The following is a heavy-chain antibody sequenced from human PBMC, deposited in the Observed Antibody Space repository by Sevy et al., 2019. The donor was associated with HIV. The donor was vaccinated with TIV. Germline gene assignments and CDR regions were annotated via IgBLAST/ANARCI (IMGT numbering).Heavy chain of an antibody. Sequence: GGSLRLSCVASGFTFSTYSTNWVRQAPGKGLEWVSYISSSSTTIYYAGSVRGRFTISRDNAKNSLYLRMNSLRDEDTAVYYCAREGNYYDRSGYQYYFDYWGQGTPVTVSS. V-gene: IGHV3-48*02. D-gene: IGHD3-22*01. CDR1: GFTFSTYS. CDR3: AREGNYYDRSGYQYYFDY. CDR2: ISSSSTTI. J-gene: IGHJ4*02.